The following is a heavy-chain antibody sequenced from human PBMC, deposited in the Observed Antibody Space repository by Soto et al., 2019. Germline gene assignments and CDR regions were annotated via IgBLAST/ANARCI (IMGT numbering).Heavy chain of an antibody. CDR2: ISGNGGST. CDR1: VFTFSNYA. J-gene: IGHJ4*02. D-gene: IGHD2-2*01. Sequence: EVQLLDSGGGLVQPGGSLRLSCAASVFTFSNYAMSWVRQAPGKGLEWVSTISGNGGSTYYADSVKGRFTISRDNSKNMLFLQINSLRDDDSAVYYCAKRPASIITFDYVGQGTPVTVSS. V-gene: IGHV3-23*01. CDR3: AKRPASIITFDY.